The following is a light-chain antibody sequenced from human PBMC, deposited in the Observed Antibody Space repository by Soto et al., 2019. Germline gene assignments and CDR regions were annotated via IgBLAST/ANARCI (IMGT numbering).Light chain of an antibody. V-gene: IGKV3-20*01. J-gene: IGKJ1*01. Sequence: EIVLTQSPGTLSLSPGERATLYCRSSQTVNANFLAWYQQKPGQAPRLLIYGVSNRAPGIPDRFSGSGSGTDITLTISRLEPEDFAVYYCHQTGDSPKFGQGTRVEIK. CDR3: HQTGDSPK. CDR1: QTVNANF. CDR2: GVS.